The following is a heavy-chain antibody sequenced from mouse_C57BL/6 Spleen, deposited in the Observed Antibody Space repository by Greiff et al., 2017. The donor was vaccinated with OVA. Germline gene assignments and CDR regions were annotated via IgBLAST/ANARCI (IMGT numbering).Heavy chain of an antibody. J-gene: IGHJ1*03. V-gene: IGHV1-61*01. D-gene: IGHD2-3*01. CDR3: ARDDGYPYWYFDV. CDR1: GYTFTSYW. CDR2: IYPSDSET. Sequence: QVQLQQPGAELVRPGSSVKLSCKASGYTFTSYWMDWVKQRPGQGLEWIGHIYPSDSETHYNQKFKDKATLTVDKSSSTAYMQLSSLTSEDSAVYYCARDDGYPYWYFDVWGTGTTVTVSS.